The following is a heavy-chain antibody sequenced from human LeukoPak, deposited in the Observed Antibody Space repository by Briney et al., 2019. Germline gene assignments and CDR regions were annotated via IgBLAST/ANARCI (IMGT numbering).Heavy chain of an antibody. CDR2: VYYSGST. J-gene: IGHJ3*02. CDR1: GGSISSGDYY. Sequence: SETLSLTCTVSGGSISSGDYYWSWIRQPPGKGLEWIGYVYYSGSTYYNPSLKSRVTISVDTSKNQFSPKLSSVTAADTAVYYCATGSPANDAFDIWGQGTMVTVSS. CDR3: ATGSPANDAFDI. V-gene: IGHV4-30-4*08.